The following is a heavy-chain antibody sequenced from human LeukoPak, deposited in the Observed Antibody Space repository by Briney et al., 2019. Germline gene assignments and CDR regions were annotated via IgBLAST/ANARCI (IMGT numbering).Heavy chain of an antibody. V-gene: IGHV3-66*01. J-gene: IGHJ3*02. Sequence: GGSLRLSCAASGFAVSSNYMSWVRRAPGKGLEWVSVIYSGGSTYYADSVKGRFTISRDNSKNTLYLQMNSLRAEDTAVYYCARMRTVGDAFDIWGQGTMVTVSS. CDR3: ARMRTVGDAFDI. CDR2: IYSGGST. CDR1: GFAVSSNY. D-gene: IGHD1-26*01.